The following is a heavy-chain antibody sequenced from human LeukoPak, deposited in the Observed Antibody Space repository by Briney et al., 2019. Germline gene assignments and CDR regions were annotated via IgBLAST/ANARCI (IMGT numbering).Heavy chain of an antibody. CDR3: ARAPVATPSEFDY. D-gene: IGHD5-12*01. V-gene: IGHV4-31*03. CDR1: GDSISSGGYY. Sequence: SETLSLTCTVSGDSISSGGYYWSWIRQHPGKGLEWIGYISYSGNTYYNPSLKSRAAISADTPKNQFSLKLSSTAAADTAVYYCARAPVATPSEFDYWGQGTLVTVSS. CDR2: ISYSGNT. J-gene: IGHJ4*02.